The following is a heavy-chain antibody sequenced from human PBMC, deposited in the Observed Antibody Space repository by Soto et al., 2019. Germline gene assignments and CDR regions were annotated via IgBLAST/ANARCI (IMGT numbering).Heavy chain of an antibody. Sequence: SETLSLTCTFSGGSIISYYWSWIRQPPGKGLEWIGYIYYSGSTNYNPSLKSRVTISVDTSKNQFSLKLSSVTAADTAVYYCARGAPPFDYWGQGTLVTVSS. V-gene: IGHV4-59*01. CDR2: IYYSGST. J-gene: IGHJ4*02. CDR1: GGSIISYY. CDR3: ARGAPPFDY.